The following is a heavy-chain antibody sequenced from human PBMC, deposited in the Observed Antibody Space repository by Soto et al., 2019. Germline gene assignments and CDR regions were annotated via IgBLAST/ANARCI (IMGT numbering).Heavy chain of an antibody. CDR2: ISGDGVTT. CDR1: GFPFSSYW. Sequence: EVQLVESGGDLVQRGGSLRLSCAASGFPFSSYWMHWVRHTPGKGLDWVARISGDGVTTYYADSVTGRFTVSRDNAKNTLSLAISGLRGEDTGVYYCAREYYGLLTGYYTDYWGQGTLVSVSS. V-gene: IGHV3-74*01. J-gene: IGHJ4*02. CDR3: AREYYGLLTGYYTDY. D-gene: IGHD3-9*01.